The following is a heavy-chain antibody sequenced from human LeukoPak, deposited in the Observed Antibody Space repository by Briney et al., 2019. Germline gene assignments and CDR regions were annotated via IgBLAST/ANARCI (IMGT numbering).Heavy chain of an antibody. CDR1: GFTFSSYA. CDR3: AKDEYSSGWYIDY. V-gene: IGHV3-30-3*01. J-gene: IGHJ4*02. D-gene: IGHD6-19*01. CDR2: ISYDGSNK. Sequence: GRSLRLSCAASGFTFSSYAMHWVRQAPGKGLEWVAVISYDGSNKYYADSVKGRFTISRDNSKNTLYLQMNSLRAEDTAVYYCAKDEYSSGWYIDYWGQGTLVTVSS.